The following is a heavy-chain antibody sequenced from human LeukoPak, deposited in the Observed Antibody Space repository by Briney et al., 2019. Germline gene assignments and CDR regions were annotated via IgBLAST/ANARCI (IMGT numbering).Heavy chain of an antibody. D-gene: IGHD2-15*01. CDR2: IYPGDSDT. V-gene: IGHV5-51*01. CDR1: GYSLTSYW. Sequence: GESLKISCKGSGYSLTSYWIGWVRQMPGKGLEWMGIIYPGDSDTRFSPSFQGQVTISADKSISTAYLQWNSLKASDTAMYYCARFVGACSGGSCYSDSWGQGTLVTVSS. J-gene: IGHJ4*02. CDR3: ARFVGACSGGSCYSDS.